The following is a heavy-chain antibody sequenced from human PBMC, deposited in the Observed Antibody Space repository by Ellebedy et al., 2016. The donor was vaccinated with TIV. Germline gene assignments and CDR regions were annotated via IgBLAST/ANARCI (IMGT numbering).Heavy chain of an antibody. J-gene: IGHJ5*02. CDR1: RFTFSGYA. CDR3: AREGHTSGHCGDFEH. Sequence: GESLKISCAVSRFTFSGYAMSWVRQAPGKGLEWVSSITGGGSTTFYADSVKGRFTVSRDNSRNMVFLEMNSLTLEDTALYFCAREGHTSGHCGDFEHWGQGTLVTVSS. CDR2: ITGGGSTT. D-gene: IGHD6-19*01. V-gene: IGHV3-23*01.